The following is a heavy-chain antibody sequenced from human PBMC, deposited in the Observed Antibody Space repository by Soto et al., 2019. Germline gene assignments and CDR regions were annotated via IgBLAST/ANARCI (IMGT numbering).Heavy chain of an antibody. V-gene: IGHV3-30*18. CDR3: AKDRTPVADYYFDY. Sequence: LRLSCAASGFTFSSYAMHWVRQAPGKGLEWVAVISGDGRDLYHADSVKGRFTISRDNSKKTLYLLMNSLRAEDTAVYYCAKDRTPVADYYFDYWGQGALVTVSS. CDR2: ISGDGRDL. D-gene: IGHD6-19*01. J-gene: IGHJ4*02. CDR1: GFTFSSYA.